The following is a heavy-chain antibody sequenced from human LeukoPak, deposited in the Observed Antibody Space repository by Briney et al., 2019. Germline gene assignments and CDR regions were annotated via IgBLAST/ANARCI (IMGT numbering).Heavy chain of an antibody. CDR2: ISPDGIDK. CDR3: VRGSDS. V-gene: IGHV3-7*01. Sequence: QAGGSLRLSCAASGFTLSNHWMNWVRQAPGKGLEWAANISPDGIDKYYVDSVRGRFTTSRDNAKNSLYLQMSSLRAEDTAVYYCVRGSDSWGQGTLVTVSS. CDR1: GFTLSNHW. J-gene: IGHJ4*02.